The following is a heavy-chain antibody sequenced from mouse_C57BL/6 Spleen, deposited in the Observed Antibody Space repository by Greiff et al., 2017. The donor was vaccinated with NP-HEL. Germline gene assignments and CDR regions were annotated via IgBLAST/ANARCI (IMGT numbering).Heavy chain of an antibody. J-gene: IGHJ4*01. Sequence: EVQLVESGGGLVKPGGSLKLSCAASGFTFSDYGMHWVRQAPEKGLEWVAYISSGSSTIYYADTVKGRFTISRDNAKNTLFLQMTSLRSEDTAMYYCARPGYDGYYAMDYWGKGTSVTVSS. CDR3: ARPGYDGYYAMDY. CDR2: ISSGSSTI. V-gene: IGHV5-17*01. CDR1: GFTFSDYG. D-gene: IGHD2-14*01.